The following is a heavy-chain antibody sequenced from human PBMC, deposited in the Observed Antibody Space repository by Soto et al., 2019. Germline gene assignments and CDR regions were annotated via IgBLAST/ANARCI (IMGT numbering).Heavy chain of an antibody. Sequence: QVQLVQSGAEVKKPGASVKVSCKASGYTFTSYGIIWVRQAPGQGLEWMGWISAYNGNTNYAQKLQGRVTMTTDTSTSTAYMELRSLRSDDTAVYYCARDRYYYDSSGQSPLEYWGQGTLVTVSS. CDR3: ARDRYYYDSSGQSPLEY. V-gene: IGHV1-18*01. D-gene: IGHD3-22*01. J-gene: IGHJ4*02. CDR1: GYTFTSYG. CDR2: ISAYNGNT.